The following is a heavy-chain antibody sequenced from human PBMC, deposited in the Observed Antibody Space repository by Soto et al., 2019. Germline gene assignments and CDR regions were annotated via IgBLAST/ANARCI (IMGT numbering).Heavy chain of an antibody. CDR2: IWYDGSNK. CDR3: XXXXIGRXXXEXXGWFDP. Sequence: QVQLVESGGGVVQPGRSLRLSCAASGFTFSSYGMHWVRQAPGKGLEXXXXIWYDGSNKYYADSVKGRFTISRDNSKXXXXXXXXXXXXXXXXXXXXXXXXIGRXXXEXXGWFDPWGQGTLVTVSS. J-gene: IGHJ5*02. CDR1: GFTFSSYG. V-gene: IGHV3-33*01.